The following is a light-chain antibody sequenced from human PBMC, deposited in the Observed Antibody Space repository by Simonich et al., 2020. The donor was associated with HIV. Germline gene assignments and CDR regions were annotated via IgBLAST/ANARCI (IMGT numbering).Light chain of an antibody. Sequence: DIQMTQSPSSLSASVGARVTITCRASQNIRRFLNWYQQKPGKAPKLLIYTTSSLQGGVPSRFSGSGSGTDFTLTISSLQPEDFATYYCQQSYSTLPYTFGQGTKLEIK. V-gene: IGKV1-39*01. CDR3: QQSYSTLPYT. CDR1: QNIRRF. J-gene: IGKJ2*01. CDR2: TTS.